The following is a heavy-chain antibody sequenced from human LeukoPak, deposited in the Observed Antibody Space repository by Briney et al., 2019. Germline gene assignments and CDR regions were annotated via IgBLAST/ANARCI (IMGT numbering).Heavy chain of an antibody. CDR1: GGSISSYY. V-gene: IGHV4-4*07. Sequence: PSETLSLTCTVSGGSISSYYWNWIRQPAGKGLEWIGRINTSGSTNYTPSLKSRVTMSIDTSKNQFSLKLRSVTAADKAVYYCARGDIGYNWFDPWGQGTLVTVSS. J-gene: IGHJ5*02. D-gene: IGHD3-9*01. CDR3: ARGDIGYNWFDP. CDR2: INTSGST.